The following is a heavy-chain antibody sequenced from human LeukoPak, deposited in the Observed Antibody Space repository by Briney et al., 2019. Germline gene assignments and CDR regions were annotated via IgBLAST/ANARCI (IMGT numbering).Heavy chain of an antibody. CDR2: ISGYNGDT. Sequence: ASVKVSCKASGYVFNLFGFSWVRQAPGQGLEGMGWISGYNGDTKYAQKIQGRVTLTTDSSASTAYMELRTLRSDDTAIYYCARDRDLIGVTTTRLDYWGQGTLVTVSS. CDR1: GYVFNLFG. V-gene: IGHV1-18*04. CDR3: ARDRDLIGVTTTRLDY. D-gene: IGHD6-19*01. J-gene: IGHJ4*02.